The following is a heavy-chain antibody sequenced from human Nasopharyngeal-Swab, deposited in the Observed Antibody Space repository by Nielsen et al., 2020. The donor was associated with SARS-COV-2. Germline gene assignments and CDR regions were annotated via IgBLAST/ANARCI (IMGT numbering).Heavy chain of an antibody. CDR2: TYYRSKWYN. V-gene: IGHV6-1*01. Sequence: LRLSCAISGDNVSSNSAAWNWIRQSPSRGLEWLGRTYYRSKWYNDYAVSVKSRITINPDTSKNQFSLQLNSVTPEDTAVYYCARDLSGSSLYYYYGMDVWGQGTTVTVSS. D-gene: IGHD1-26*01. CDR1: GDNVSSNSAA. J-gene: IGHJ6*02. CDR3: ARDLSGSSLYYYYGMDV.